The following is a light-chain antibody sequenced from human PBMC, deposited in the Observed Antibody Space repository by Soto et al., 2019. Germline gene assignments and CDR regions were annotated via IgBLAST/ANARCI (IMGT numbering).Light chain of an antibody. Sequence: EIVLTQSPGTLSLSPGERATLSCRTSESIYISFLAWYQQKPGLGPRLLIYGTSNRVRGIPDRFSGSGSGTDFTLTISRLEPEDFAMYYCQQYGGSPPYTFGQGTKLEIK. CDR1: ESIYISF. V-gene: IGKV3-20*01. CDR2: GTS. J-gene: IGKJ2*01. CDR3: QQYGGSPPYT.